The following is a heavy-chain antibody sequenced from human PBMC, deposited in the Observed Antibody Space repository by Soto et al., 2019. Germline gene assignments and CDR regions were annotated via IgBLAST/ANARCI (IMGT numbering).Heavy chain of an antibody. V-gene: IGHV3-7*02. J-gene: IGHJ4*02. CDR3: ATLDGPAAAGLVLDF. Sequence: EVQLVESGGGLVQPGGSLRLSCEASGFTFSSRWMTWVRQGPGKGLEWVANIKQDENGKDYVDSVKGRFTISRDNAKKSRYRQSNSLRAEDTAVYYCATLDGPAAAGLVLDFWGQGTLVTVSS. CDR1: GFTFSSRW. CDR2: IKQDENGK. D-gene: IGHD6-13*01.